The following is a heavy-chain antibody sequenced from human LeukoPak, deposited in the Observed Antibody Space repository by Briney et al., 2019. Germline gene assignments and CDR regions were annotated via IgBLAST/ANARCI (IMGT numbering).Heavy chain of an antibody. V-gene: IGHV3-48*03. Sequence: PGGSLRLSCAASGFIFSSDEMTWVRRAPGKGLESVSFISSSADTILYADSVKGRFTISRDNGKNALYLQMNSLRAEDTAVYYCTKERGSYWGQGTLVTVSS. CDR1: GFIFSSDE. CDR2: ISSSADTI. J-gene: IGHJ4*02. CDR3: TKERGSY.